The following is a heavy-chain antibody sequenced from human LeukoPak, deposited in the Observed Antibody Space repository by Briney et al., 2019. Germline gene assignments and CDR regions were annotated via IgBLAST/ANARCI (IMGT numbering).Heavy chain of an antibody. CDR2: ISYDGSHK. V-gene: IGHV3-30*04. Sequence: GRSLRLSCAASGLTFSSYAMHWVRQAPGKGLEWVAVISYDGSHKYYADSVKGRFTISRDNSKNTLYLQMNSLRAEDTAVYYCASDHIAAASDYWGQGTLVTVSS. CDR1: GLTFSSYA. CDR3: ASDHIAAASDY. D-gene: IGHD6-13*01. J-gene: IGHJ4*02.